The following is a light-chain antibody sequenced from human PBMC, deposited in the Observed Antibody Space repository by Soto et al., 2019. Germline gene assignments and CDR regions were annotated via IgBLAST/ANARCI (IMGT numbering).Light chain of an antibody. CDR3: SSYTSGSSYV. CDR1: SSDVGGYDS. V-gene: IGLV2-14*01. J-gene: IGLJ1*01. CDR2: GVS. Sequence: SVLNQPASVSGSPGQSIAISCTGTSSDVGGYDSVCWYQQHPGKAPKLIIFGVSNRPSGVSNRFSGSKSGNTASLTISGLQAEDEADYYCSSYTSGSSYVFGTGTKVTVL.